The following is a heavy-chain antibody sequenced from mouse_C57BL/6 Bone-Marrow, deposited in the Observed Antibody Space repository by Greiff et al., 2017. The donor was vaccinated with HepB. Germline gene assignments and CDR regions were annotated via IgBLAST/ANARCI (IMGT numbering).Heavy chain of an antibody. Sequence: VQLQQSGPELVKPGASVKISCKASGYAFSSSWMNWVKQRPGKGLEWIGRIYPGDGDTNYNGKFKGKATLTADKSSSTAYMQLSSLTSEDSAVYFCASYFFMDYWGQGTSVTFSS. J-gene: IGHJ4*01. V-gene: IGHV1-82*01. CDR3: ASYFFMDY. CDR2: IYPGDGDT. CDR1: GYAFSSSW.